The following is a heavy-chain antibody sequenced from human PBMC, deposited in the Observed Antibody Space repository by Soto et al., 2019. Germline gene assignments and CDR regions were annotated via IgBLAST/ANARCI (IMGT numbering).Heavy chain of an antibody. D-gene: IGHD3-9*01. CDR1: GFTFSSYA. Sequence: EVQLLESGGGLVQPGGSLRLSCAASGFTFSSYAMSWVRQALGKGLEWVSAISGSGGSTYYADSVKGRFTISRDNSKNTLYLQMNSLRAEDTAVYYCAKVKGYDILTGYYDYWGQGTLVTVSS. J-gene: IGHJ4*02. CDR3: AKVKGYDILTGYYDY. V-gene: IGHV3-23*01. CDR2: ISGSGGST.